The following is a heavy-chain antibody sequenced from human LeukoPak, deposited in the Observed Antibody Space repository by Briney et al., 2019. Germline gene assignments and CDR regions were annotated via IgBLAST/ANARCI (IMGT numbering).Heavy chain of an antibody. CDR1: GFTFSNYA. D-gene: IGHD3-9*01. CDR3: VRQFLTGAG. V-gene: IGHV3-23*01. J-gene: IGHJ1*01. CDR2: ISERGDTT. Sequence: GGSLRLSCAASGFTFSNYAMNWVRQAPGKGLEWVSSISERGDTTDYADSVKGRSTISRDNSKYTLYLQMNSLRAEDTAVYYCVRQFLTGAGRGQGTLVTVSS.